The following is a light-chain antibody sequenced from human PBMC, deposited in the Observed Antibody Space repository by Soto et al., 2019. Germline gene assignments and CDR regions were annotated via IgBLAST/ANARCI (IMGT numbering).Light chain of an antibody. V-gene: IGLV2-11*01. CDR3: CSYAGDFYV. CDR2: DVS. Sequence: QSVLTQPRSVSGSPGQSVAISCTGTTIDVGVYDYVSWHQQHPGKAPELIIFDVSMLPSWVPDRFSGSKSGNTASLTISGLQAEDEADYFCCSYAGDFYVFGSGTKVTVL. CDR1: TIDVGVYDY. J-gene: IGLJ1*01.